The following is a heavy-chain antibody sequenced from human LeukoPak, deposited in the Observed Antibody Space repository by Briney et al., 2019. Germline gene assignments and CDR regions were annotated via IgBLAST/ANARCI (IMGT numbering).Heavy chain of an antibody. CDR2: ISSSSSYI. V-gene: IGHV3-21*01. D-gene: IGHD1-26*01. J-gene: IGHJ6*03. CDR1: GFTFSSYS. Sequence: SGGSLGLSCAASGFTFSSYSMNWVRQAPGKGLEWVSSISSSSSYIYYADSVKGRFTISRDNAKNSLYLQMNSLRAEDTAVYYCARAGQLSGSYSPGYYYYYMDVWGKGTTVTVSS. CDR3: ARAGQLSGSYSPGYYYYYMDV.